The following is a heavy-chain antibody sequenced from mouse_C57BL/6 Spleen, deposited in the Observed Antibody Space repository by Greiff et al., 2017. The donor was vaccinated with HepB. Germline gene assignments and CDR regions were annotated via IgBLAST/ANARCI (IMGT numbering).Heavy chain of an antibody. V-gene: IGHV14-2*01. Sequence: VQLKESGAELVKPGASVKLSCTASGFNIKDYYMHWVKQRTEQGLEWIGRIDPEDGETKYAPKCQGKATITADTSSNTAYLQLSSLTSEETAVYYWASIYAYVFAYWGQGTLVTVSA. CDR1: GFNIKDYY. CDR3: ASIYAYVFAY. CDR2: IDPEDGET. J-gene: IGHJ3*01. D-gene: IGHD2-2*01.